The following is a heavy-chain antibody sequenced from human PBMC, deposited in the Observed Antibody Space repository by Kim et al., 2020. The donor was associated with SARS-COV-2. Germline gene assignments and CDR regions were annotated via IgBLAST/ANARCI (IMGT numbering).Heavy chain of an antibody. Sequence: GSLRLSCAASGFTFSSYAMNWVRQAPGKGLEWLSYISGTSSLIYYADSVRGRFTISRDNAKNSLFLQMNSLRDEDTAVYYCARAVTKSFDYWGQGTLVTVSS. CDR1: GFTFSSYA. D-gene: IGHD2-21*02. CDR2: ISGTSSLI. V-gene: IGHV3-48*02. CDR3: ARAVTKSFDY. J-gene: IGHJ4*02.